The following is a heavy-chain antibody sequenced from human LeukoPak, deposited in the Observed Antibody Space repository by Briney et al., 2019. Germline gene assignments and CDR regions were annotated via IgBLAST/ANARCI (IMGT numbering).Heavy chain of an antibody. D-gene: IGHD6-13*01. CDR2: ISSSGSST. Sequence: PRGSLRLSCVASGFTFSTYAMSWVRQAPGKGLEWVSVISSSGSSTYYADSVKGRFTISRDNSKNTVYLQLNSLRAGDTAIYYCTKDRRGPAAGTWYFDSWGQGTLVTVSS. CDR3: TKDRRGPAAGTWYFDS. V-gene: IGHV3-23*01. J-gene: IGHJ4*02. CDR1: GFTFSTYA.